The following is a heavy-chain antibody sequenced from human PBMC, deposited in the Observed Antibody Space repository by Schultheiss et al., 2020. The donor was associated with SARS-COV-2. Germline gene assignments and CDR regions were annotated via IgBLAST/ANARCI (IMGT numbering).Heavy chain of an antibody. CDR1: GFTFSSYW. D-gene: IGHD6-19*01. CDR3: ARGSDSSGWYYFDY. V-gene: IGHV3-7*01. Sequence: GESLKISCAASGFTFSSYWMSWVRQAPGKGLEWVANIKQDGSEKYYVDSVKGRFTISRDNAKNSLYLQMNSLRAEDTAVYYCARGSDSSGWYYFDYWGQGTLVTVSS. J-gene: IGHJ4*02. CDR2: IKQDGSEK.